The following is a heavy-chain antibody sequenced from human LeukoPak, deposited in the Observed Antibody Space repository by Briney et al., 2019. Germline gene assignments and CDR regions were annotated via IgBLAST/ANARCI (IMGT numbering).Heavy chain of an antibody. J-gene: IGHJ4*02. D-gene: IGHD6-19*01. V-gene: IGHV4-34*01. CDR3: ARASSGWYEYYFDY. CDR1: GGSFSGYY. CDR2: INHSGST. Sequence: SETLPLTCAVYGGSFSGYYWSWIRQPPGKGLEWIGEINHSGSTNYNPSLKSRVTISVDTSKNQFSLKLSSVTAADTAVYYCARASSGWYEYYFDYWGQGTLVTVSS.